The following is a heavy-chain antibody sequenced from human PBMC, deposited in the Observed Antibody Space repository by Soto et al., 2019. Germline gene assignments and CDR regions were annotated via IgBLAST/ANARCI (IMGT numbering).Heavy chain of an antibody. J-gene: IGHJ5*02. CDR2: VYYGGSA. CDR3: ATMTGLLVPTLASPES. V-gene: IGHV4-39*01. D-gene: IGHD3-10*01. CDR1: GGTVATRSHY. Sequence: QLRLQESGPGVVKPSETLSLTCTVSGGTVATRSHYWGWVRQPPGKGLEWIGNVYYGGSAYYSPSLRGRVTISVDTSNNRFSLTLTSVTAADTAVYYCATMTGLLVPTLASPESWGRGTRVIVSS.